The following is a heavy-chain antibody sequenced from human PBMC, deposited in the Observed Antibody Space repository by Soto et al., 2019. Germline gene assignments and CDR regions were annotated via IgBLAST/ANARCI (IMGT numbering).Heavy chain of an antibody. CDR3: ARIKLGYCTGGRCLDASHI. Sequence: GGSLRLSCAASGFTFSSYSMNWVRQAPGKGLEWVSSISSSSSYIYYADSVKGRFTISRDNAKNSLYLQMNSLRAEDTAVYYCARIKLGYCTGGRCLDASHISGQGPMVTLSS. J-gene: IGHJ3*02. CDR1: GFTFSSYS. V-gene: IGHV3-21*01. CDR2: ISSSSSYI. D-gene: IGHD2-15*01.